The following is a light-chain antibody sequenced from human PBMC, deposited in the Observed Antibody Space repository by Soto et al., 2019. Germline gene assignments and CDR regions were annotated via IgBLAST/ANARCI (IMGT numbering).Light chain of an antibody. V-gene: IGKV1-5*01. CDR2: DVS. CDR1: ETISTW. Sequence: DIQMTQSPSTLSASIGDRVTITCRASETISTWLAWYQKKPGRAPNLLIYDVSSLESGVPSRFSGGGSGTEFTLTISSLQPDDFATYYCLQYNSYSTFGQGTKVDI. CDR3: LQYNSYST. J-gene: IGKJ1*01.